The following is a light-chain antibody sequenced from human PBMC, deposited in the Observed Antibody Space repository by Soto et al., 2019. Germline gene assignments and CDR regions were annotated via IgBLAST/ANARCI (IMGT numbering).Light chain of an antibody. V-gene: IGKV1-39*01. CDR2: TTS. CDR3: QQTYSKPPT. J-gene: IGKJ2*01. Sequence: DIQMTQSPSSLSASVGDRVTITCRPSQSISTFLNWYQQAPGKAPKLLIYTTSNLQSGVPSRFSGSASATDFSLTISSLQPEDFATYYCQQTYSKPPTFGQGTKVDIK. CDR1: QSISTF.